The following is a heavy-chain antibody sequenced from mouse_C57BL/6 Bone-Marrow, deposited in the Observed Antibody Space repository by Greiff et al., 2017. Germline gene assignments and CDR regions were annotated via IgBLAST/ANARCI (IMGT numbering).Heavy chain of an antibody. CDR2: IDPENGDT. CDR3: TRSCWFAY. Sequence: EVQLQQSGAELVRPGASVKLSCTASGFNIKDDYMHWVKQRPEQGLEWIGWIDPENGDTEYASKFQGKATITADTSSNTAYLQLSSLTSADTAVYYCTRSCWFAYWVQGTLVTVSA. D-gene: IGHD1-1*01. V-gene: IGHV14-4*01. CDR1: GFNIKDDY. J-gene: IGHJ3*01.